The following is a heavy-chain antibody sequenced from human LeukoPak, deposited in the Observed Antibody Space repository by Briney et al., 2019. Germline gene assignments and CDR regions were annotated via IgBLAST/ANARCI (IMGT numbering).Heavy chain of an antibody. CDR2: ITGSGGST. Sequence: GGSLRLSCAASGFTFSSYAMSWVRQAPGKGLEWVSAITGSGGSTYYADSVKGRFTISRDTSKNTLYLQMNSLRAEDTAVYYCVKDRIAAAGYYMDVWGRGTTVTVSS. V-gene: IGHV3-23*01. CDR1: GFTFSSYA. CDR3: VKDRIAAAGYYMDV. J-gene: IGHJ6*03. D-gene: IGHD6-13*01.